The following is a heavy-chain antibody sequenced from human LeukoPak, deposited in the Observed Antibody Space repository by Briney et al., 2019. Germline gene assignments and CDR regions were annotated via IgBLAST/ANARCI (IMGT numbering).Heavy chain of an antibody. CDR3: ARSLEFGELLNDAFDI. D-gene: IGHD3-10*01. CDR2: ISYSGSS. J-gene: IGHJ3*02. Sequence: PSETLSLTCTVSGGSISSYYWSWIRQPPGKGLEWIGSISYSGSSYYTPSLRSRVTISIDTSKNQFSLKMSSVTAADTAVYYCARSLEFGELLNDAFDIWGQGTMVTVSS. V-gene: IGHV4-59*12. CDR1: GGSISSYY.